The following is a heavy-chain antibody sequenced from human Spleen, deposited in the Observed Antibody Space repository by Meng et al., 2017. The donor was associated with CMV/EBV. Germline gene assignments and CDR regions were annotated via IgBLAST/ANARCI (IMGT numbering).Heavy chain of an antibody. J-gene: IGHJ4*02. V-gene: IGHV3-23*01. CDR2: ISGSGANT. CDR3: AKSGTRELGIYFDY. D-gene: IGHD7-27*01. Sequence: SGFSFSSYAMSRVRQAPGKGLEWVSVISGSGANTYFADSVRGRFTISRDNSKNTLYLQMNSLRAEDTAVYYCAKSGTRELGIYFDYWGQGTLVTVSS. CDR1: GFSFSSYA.